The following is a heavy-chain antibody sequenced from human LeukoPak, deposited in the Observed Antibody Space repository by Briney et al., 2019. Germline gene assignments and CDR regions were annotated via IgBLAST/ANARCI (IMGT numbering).Heavy chain of an antibody. D-gene: IGHD6-6*01. Sequence: GASVKVSCKAPGYTFTGYYMHWVRQAPGQGLEWMGWINPNSGGTNYAQKFQGRVTMTRDTSISTAYMELSRLRSDDTAVYYCARSIAAPYYYMDVWGQGTTVTVSS. CDR3: ARSIAAPYYYMDV. V-gene: IGHV1-2*02. CDR1: GYTFTGYY. CDR2: INPNSGGT. J-gene: IGHJ6*03.